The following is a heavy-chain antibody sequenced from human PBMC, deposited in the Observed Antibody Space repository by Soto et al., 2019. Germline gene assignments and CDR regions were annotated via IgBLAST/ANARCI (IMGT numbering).Heavy chain of an antibody. J-gene: IGHJ5*02. D-gene: IGHD3-22*01. CDR1: GGSFSGYY. CDR2: INHSGST. V-gene: IGHV4-34*01. CDR3: ARDGVYSRGWYQKYYYDSSGYLQGRHNWFDT. Sequence: ETLSLTCAVDGGSFSGYYWSWIRQPPGKGLEWIGEINHSGSTNYNPSLKSRVTISVDTSKNQFSLKLSSVTAADTAVYYCARDGVYSRGWYQKYYYDSSGYLQGRHNWFDTWGQGTLVTVSS.